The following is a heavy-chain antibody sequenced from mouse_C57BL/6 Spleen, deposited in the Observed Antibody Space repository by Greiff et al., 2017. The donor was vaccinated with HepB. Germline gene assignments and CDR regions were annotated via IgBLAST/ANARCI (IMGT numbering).Heavy chain of an antibody. CDR1: GYSITSGYY. V-gene: IGHV3-6*01. CDR2: ISYDGSN. D-gene: IGHD2-10*01. CDR3: ARDPYYGNYDAMDY. J-gene: IGHJ4*01. Sequence: EVQLQESGPGLVKPSQSLSLTCSVTGYSITSGYYWNWIRQFPGNKLEWMGYISYDGSNNYNPSLKNRISITRDTSKNQFFLKLNSVTTEDTATYYCARDPYYGNYDAMDYWGQGTSVTVSS.